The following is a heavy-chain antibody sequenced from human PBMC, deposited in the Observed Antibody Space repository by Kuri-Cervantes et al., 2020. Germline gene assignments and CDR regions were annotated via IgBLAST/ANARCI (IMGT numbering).Heavy chain of an antibody. D-gene: IGHD2-15*01. V-gene: IGHV4-39*07. CDR2: IYYSGST. Sequence: SETLSLTCTVSGVSISSSSYYWGWIRQPPGKGLEWIGSIYYSGSTYYNPSLKSRVTISVDTSKNQFSLKLSSVTAADTAVYFCARVHCAGGTCYLTAHADNWLDTWGQGTLVTVSS. J-gene: IGHJ5*02. CDR3: ARVHCAGGTCYLTAHADNWLDT. CDR1: GVSISSSSYY.